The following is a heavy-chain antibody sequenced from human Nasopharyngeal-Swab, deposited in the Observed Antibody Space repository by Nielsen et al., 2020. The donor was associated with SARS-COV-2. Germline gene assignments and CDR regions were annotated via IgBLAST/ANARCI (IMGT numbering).Heavy chain of an antibody. CDR3: ARDTTGYGSGSID. J-gene: IGHJ4*02. Sequence: VKVSCKASGYTFTSYAMHWVRQAPGQRLEWMGWINAGNGNTKYSQKFQGRVTITRDTSASTAYMELSSLRSEDTAVYYCARDTTGYGSGSIDWGQGTLVTVSS. D-gene: IGHD3-10*01. V-gene: IGHV1-3*01. CDR2: INAGNGNT. CDR1: GYTFTSYA.